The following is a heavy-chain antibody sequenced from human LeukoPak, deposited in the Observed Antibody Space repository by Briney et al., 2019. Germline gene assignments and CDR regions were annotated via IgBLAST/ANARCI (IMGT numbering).Heavy chain of an antibody. J-gene: IGHJ4*02. Sequence: GESLKISCKGSGYSFSNYWVAWVRQMPGKGLEWMGIIYPGDSDTRYSPSFEGQVTMSADKSISTAYLHWSSLKASDTAMYYCARSASFAFVHFDSWGQGTLVTVSS. CDR1: GYSFSNYW. D-gene: IGHD3-3*02. CDR3: ARSASFAFVHFDS. V-gene: IGHV5-51*01. CDR2: IYPGDSDT.